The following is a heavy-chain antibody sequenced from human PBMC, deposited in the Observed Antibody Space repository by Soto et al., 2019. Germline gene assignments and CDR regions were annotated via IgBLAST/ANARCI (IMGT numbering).Heavy chain of an antibody. CDR1: GFTFSLYS. CDR2: IPQDGVDG. D-gene: IGHD2-21*02. J-gene: IGHJ6*02. Sequence: PGGSLRLSCEVPGFTFSLYSMSWVRQSPGKGLEWVAKIPQDGVDGHYADSVKGRFTISRDNGKNSLYLQLNTLRAEDTAVYYCARDHLILPAHDFFYGSDVWGRGATVTVSS. V-gene: IGHV3-7*03. CDR3: ARDHLILPAHDFFYGSDV.